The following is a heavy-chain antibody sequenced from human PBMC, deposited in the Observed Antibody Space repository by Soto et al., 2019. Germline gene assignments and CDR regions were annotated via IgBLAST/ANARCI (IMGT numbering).Heavy chain of an antibody. V-gene: IGHV4-39*01. CDR1: GESISSSSYY. CDR3: ARQRTTVVTQAYFDQ. Sequence: SETLSLTCIVSGESISSSSYYWGWIRHPPGKGLEWIGSIYYSGRTYYNPSFKSRVTISIDTSKNQFSLKLSSVTATDAAVYYCARQRTTVVTQAYFDQWGQGAMVTV. J-gene: IGHJ4*02. D-gene: IGHD2-21*02. CDR2: IYYSGRT.